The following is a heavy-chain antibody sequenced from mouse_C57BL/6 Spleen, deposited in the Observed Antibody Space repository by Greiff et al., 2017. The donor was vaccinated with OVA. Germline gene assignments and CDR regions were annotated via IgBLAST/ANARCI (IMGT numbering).Heavy chain of an antibody. CDR3: ARDGNYLFAY. J-gene: IGHJ3*01. V-gene: IGHV1-54*01. CDR1: GYAFTNYL. Sequence: VQRVESGAELVRPGTSVKVSCKASGYAFTNYLIEWVKQRPGQGLEWIGVINPGSGGTNYNEKFKGKATLTADKSSSTAYMQLSSLTSEDSAVYFCARDGNYLFAYWGQGTLVTVSA. CDR2: INPGSGGT. D-gene: IGHD2-1*01.